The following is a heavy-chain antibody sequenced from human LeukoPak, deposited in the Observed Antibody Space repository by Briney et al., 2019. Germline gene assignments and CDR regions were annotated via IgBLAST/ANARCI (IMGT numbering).Heavy chain of an antibody. CDR2: IYYSGTT. Sequence: PSETLSLTCTVSGCSISSYYWNWIRQPPGRGLDWIGHIYYSGTTNYNPHLKRRVTISVNTSNTQFSLKLSSATAADTAVYYCARLTWGGSGLIFDYWGQGTLVTVSS. CDR3: ARLTWGGSGLIFDY. D-gene: IGHD3-10*01. CDR1: GCSISSYY. V-gene: IGHV4-59*08. J-gene: IGHJ4*02.